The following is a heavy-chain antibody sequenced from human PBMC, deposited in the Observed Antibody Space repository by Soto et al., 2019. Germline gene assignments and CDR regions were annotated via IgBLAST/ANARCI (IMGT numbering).Heavy chain of an antibody. V-gene: IGHV3-30*18. CDR1: GFTFSSYG. CDR2: ISYDGSNK. Sequence: PGGSLRLSCAASGFTFSSYGMHWVRQAPGKGLEWVAVISYDGSNKYYADSVKGRFTISRDNSKNTLYLQMNSLRAEDTAVYYCAKSLSPRHYYYYGMDVWGQGTTVTVSS. J-gene: IGHJ6*02. D-gene: IGHD3-16*01. CDR3: AKSLSPRHYYYYGMDV.